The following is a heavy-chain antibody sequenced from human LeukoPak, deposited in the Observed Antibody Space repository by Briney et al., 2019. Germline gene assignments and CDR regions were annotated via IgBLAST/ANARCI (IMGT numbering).Heavy chain of an antibody. V-gene: IGHV4-34*01. Sequence: SETLSLTCAVYGGSFSGDYWTWIRQPPTKGLEWIGEINHSGSTNYNPSLKSRVTISVDTSKNQFSLKLNSVTAADTAVYYCARITYGDNHFDIWGQGTMVTVSS. CDR3: ARITYGDNHFDI. CDR1: GGSFSGDY. D-gene: IGHD4-23*01. CDR2: INHSGST. J-gene: IGHJ3*02.